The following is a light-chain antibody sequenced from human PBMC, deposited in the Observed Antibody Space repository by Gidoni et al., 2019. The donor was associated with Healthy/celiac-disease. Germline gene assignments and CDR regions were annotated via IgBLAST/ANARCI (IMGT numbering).Light chain of an antibody. J-gene: IGKJ2*01. CDR2: GAS. Sequence: EIVLTQSPCTLSLSPVERATLSCRASQSVSSSYLAWYQQKPGQAPRLLIYGASSRATGIPDRFSGSGSGTDFTLTISRLEPEDFAVYYCQQYGSSPKYTFGQGTKLEIK. CDR1: QSVSSSY. V-gene: IGKV3-20*01. CDR3: QQYGSSPKYT.